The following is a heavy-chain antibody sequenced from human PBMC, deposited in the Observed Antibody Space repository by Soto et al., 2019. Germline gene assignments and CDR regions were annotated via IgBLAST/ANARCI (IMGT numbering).Heavy chain of an antibody. V-gene: IGHV3-23*01. J-gene: IGHJ4*02. D-gene: IGHD5-12*01. CDR1: GFTFSDFA. CDR3: AKMGWMYPWAYAFDY. CDR2: IYGGGNGP. Sequence: EVQVLESGGGLVQPGGSLRLSCAATGFTFSDFAMSWVRQAPGKGLEWVSRIYGGGNGPHYADSVKGRVTISRDNSTNTLYLQMNSLRAEDTAVYYCAKMGWMYPWAYAFDYWGQGTLVTVSS.